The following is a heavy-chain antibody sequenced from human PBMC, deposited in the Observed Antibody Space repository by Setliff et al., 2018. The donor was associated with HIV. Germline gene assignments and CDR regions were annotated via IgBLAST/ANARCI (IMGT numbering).Heavy chain of an antibody. CDR3: ARHPDSGFYYSPLLNNWYFDL. V-gene: IGHV4-34*01. Sequence: LSLTCAVYGGSFSGFYWNWIRQPPGKGLEWIGEINHSGSTNYNPSLKSRVTLSADTSKNQLSLSLTSVTAADTAVYYCARHPDSGFYYSPLLNNWYFDLWGPGTLVTVSS. CDR2: INHSGST. J-gene: IGHJ2*01. D-gene: IGHD3-22*01. CDR1: GGSFSGFY.